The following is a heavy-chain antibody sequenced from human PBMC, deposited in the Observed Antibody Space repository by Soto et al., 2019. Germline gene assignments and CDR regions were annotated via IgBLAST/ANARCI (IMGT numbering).Heavy chain of an antibody. Sequence: SETLSLTCAVSGGSISSGGYSWSWIRQPPGKCLEWIGYIYHSGSTYYNPSLKSRVTISVDRSKNQFSLKLSSVTAADTAVYYCASYILTGYHAAFDIWGQGTMVTV. CDR1: GGSISSGGYS. CDR2: IYHSGST. CDR3: ASYILTGYHAAFDI. J-gene: IGHJ3*02. D-gene: IGHD3-9*01. V-gene: IGHV4-30-2*01.